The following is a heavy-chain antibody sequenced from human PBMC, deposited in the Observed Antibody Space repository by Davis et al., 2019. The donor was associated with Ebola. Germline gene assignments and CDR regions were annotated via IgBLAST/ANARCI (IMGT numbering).Heavy chain of an antibody. CDR1: GFTFSSYA. Sequence: PGGSLRLSCAASGFTFSSYAMHWVRQAPGKGLEWVAVISYDGSNKYYADSVKGRFTISRDNSKNTLYLQMNSLRAEDTAVYYCAKGERWLHRDAFDIWGQGTMVTVSS. CDR2: ISYDGSNK. D-gene: IGHD5-24*01. V-gene: IGHV3-30-3*01. J-gene: IGHJ3*02. CDR3: AKGERWLHRDAFDI.